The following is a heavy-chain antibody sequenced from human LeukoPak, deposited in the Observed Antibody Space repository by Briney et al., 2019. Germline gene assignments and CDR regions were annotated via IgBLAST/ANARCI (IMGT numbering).Heavy chain of an antibody. Sequence: GGSLRLSYAASGFTVSSNYMSWVRQAPGKGLEWVSAISGSGGSTYYADSVKGRFTISRDNSKNTLYLQMNSLRAEDTAVYYCAKDRTPLLWFGEPSAYFDYWGQGTLVTVSS. J-gene: IGHJ4*02. D-gene: IGHD3-10*01. V-gene: IGHV3-23*01. CDR3: AKDRTPLLWFGEPSAYFDY. CDR2: ISGSGGST. CDR1: GFTVSSNY.